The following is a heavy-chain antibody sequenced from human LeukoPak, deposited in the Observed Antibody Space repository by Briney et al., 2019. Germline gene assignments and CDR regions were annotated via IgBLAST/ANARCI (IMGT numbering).Heavy chain of an antibody. CDR1: GFTFSSYS. CDR3: ARDHRGVFDY. Sequence: GGSLRLSCAASGFTFSSYSMHWVRQAPGKGLEWVSSISTSSIYIYYADSVKGRFTISRDNAKNSLYLQMNSLRAEDTAVYFCARDHRGVFDYWGQGTLVTVSS. D-gene: IGHD3-10*01. CDR2: ISTSSIYI. J-gene: IGHJ4*02. V-gene: IGHV3-21*01.